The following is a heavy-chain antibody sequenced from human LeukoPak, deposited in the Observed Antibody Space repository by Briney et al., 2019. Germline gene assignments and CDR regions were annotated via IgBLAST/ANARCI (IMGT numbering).Heavy chain of an antibody. D-gene: IGHD3-9*01. CDR3: ASSDVLRYSDWSDNWFDP. CDR1: GYTFTGYY. V-gene: IGHV1-2*02. Sequence: ASVKVSCKASGYTFTGYYMHWVRQAPGQGLEWMGWINPNSGGTNYAQKFQGRVTMTRDTSISTAYMELSRLRSDDTAVYYCASSDVLRYSDWSDNWFDPWGQGTLVTVSS. CDR2: INPNSGGT. J-gene: IGHJ5*02.